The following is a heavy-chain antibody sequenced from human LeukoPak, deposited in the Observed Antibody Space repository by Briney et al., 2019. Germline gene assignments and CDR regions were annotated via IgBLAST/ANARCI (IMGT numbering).Heavy chain of an antibody. D-gene: IGHD3-16*01. Sequence: SETLSLTCAVYGGCFSGYYWSWIRQPPGKGLEWIGEINHSGSTNYNPSLKSRVTISVDTSKNQFSLKLSSVTAADTAVYYCARGPRGQITRHTPKALYSFYSWGQGTLVTVSS. CDR3: ARGPRGQITRHTPKALYSFYS. J-gene: IGHJ4*02. CDR2: INHSGST. V-gene: IGHV4-34*01. CDR1: GGCFSGYY.